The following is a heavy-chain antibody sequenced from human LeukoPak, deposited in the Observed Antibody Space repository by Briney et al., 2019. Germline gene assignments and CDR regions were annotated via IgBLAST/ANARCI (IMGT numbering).Heavy chain of an antibody. D-gene: IGHD4-17*01. CDR3: ARGHMTTVTGIDY. V-gene: IGHV4-34*01. Sequence: DPSETLSLTCAVYGGSFSGYYWSWIGQPPGKGLEWIGEINHSGSTNYNPSLKSRVTISVDTSKNQFSLKLSSVTAADTAVYYCARGHMTTVTGIDYWGQGTLVTVSS. CDR1: GGSFSGYY. J-gene: IGHJ4*02. CDR2: INHSGST.